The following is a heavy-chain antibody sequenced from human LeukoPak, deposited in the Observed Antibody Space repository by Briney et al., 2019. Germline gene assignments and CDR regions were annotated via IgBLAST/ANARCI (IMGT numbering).Heavy chain of an antibody. CDR2: ISGNGGST. CDR3: AKDLRVIVVTYYMDV. V-gene: IGHV3-23*01. J-gene: IGHJ6*03. Sequence: GGSLRLSCAASGFTFNSCAMTWVRQAPGKGLEWVSSISGNGGSTYYTDSVKGRSTISRDNSKNTLYLQMNSLRAEDTAAYYCAKDLRVIVVTYYMDVWGKGTTVTVS. D-gene: IGHD2-2*01. CDR1: GFTFNSCA.